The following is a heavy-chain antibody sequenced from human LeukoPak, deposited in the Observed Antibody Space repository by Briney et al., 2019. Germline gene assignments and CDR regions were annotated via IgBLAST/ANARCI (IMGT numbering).Heavy chain of an antibody. CDR2: ISGSGGST. J-gene: IGHJ4*02. CDR1: GFTFSSYA. D-gene: IGHD3-3*01. CDR3: AKEGGDFWSGYYGGIDY. V-gene: IGHV3-23*01. Sequence: PGGSLRLSCAASGFTFSSYAMSWVRQAPGKGLEWVSTISGSGGSTYYADSVKGRFTISRDNSKNTLYLQMNSLRAEDTAVYYCAKEGGDFWSGYYGGIDYWGQGTLVTVSS.